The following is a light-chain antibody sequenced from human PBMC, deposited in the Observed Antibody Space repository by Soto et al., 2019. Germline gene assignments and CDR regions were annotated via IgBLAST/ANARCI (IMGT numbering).Light chain of an antibody. CDR2: EVS. J-gene: IGLJ1*01. Sequence: QSALTQPPSASGSPGQSVTISCTGTSNDVGGYNYVSSYQQHPGKAPKLMIYEVSKRPSGVPDRFSGSKSGNTASLTVSGLQAEDEADYYCSSFAGSNNFVDVFGTGTKVTVL. CDR3: SSFAGSNNFVDV. V-gene: IGLV2-8*01. CDR1: SNDVGGYNY.